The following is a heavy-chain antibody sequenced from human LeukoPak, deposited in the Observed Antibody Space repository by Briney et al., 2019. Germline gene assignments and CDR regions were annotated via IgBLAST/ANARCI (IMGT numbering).Heavy chain of an antibody. V-gene: IGHV4-59*01. CDR1: GGSISSYY. CDR3: ARGRDYDFWGGGAFDY. CDR2: IYYSGST. J-gene: IGHJ4*02. Sequence: SETLSLTCTVSGGSISSYYWSWIRQPPGKGLEWIGYIYYSGSTNYNPSLKSRVTISLDTSKNQFSLKLSSVTAADTAVYYCARGRDYDFWGGGAFDYWGQGTLVTVSS. D-gene: IGHD3-3*01.